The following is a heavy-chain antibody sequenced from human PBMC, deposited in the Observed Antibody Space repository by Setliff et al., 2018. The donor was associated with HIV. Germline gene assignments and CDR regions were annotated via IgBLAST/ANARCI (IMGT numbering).Heavy chain of an antibody. V-gene: IGHV4-59*01. D-gene: IGHD3-10*01. J-gene: IGHJ4*02. Sequence: PSETLSLTCTVSGGSMSSYYWSWIRQPPGKGLEWIGSIYYTGSTDYNPSLMSRVTISLDTPKNQFSLKLNSVIAADTAVYHCARNRVPSSLWGQGTLVTVSS. CDR1: GGSMSSYY. CDR3: ARNRVPSSL. CDR2: IYYTGST.